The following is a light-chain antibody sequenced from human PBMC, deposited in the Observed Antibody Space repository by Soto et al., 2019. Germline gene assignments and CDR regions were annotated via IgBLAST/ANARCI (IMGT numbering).Light chain of an antibody. CDR2: GAA. J-gene: IGKJ4*01. CDR3: QQYHNWPVT. V-gene: IGKV3-15*01. CDR1: QSLSTR. Sequence: EIVMTQSPATLPVSPGERVTLSCRASQSLSTRLAWYQHKPGQSPRLLISGAATGANGIPPRFSASGSGTDFTLTVNSLQSEDIAVYYCQQYHNWPVTFGGGTKVDI.